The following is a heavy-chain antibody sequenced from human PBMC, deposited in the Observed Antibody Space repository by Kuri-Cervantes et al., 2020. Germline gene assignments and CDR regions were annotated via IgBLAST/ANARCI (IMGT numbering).Heavy chain of an antibody. D-gene: IGHD5-24*01. CDR3: AQTGDGYNYGGY. J-gene: IGHJ4*02. V-gene: IGHV3-30-3*01. Sequence: GESLKISCASSGFSFEDYAVSWVRQAPGKGLEWVAVISYDGSNKYYADSVKGRFTISRDNSKNTLYLQMNSLRAEDTAVYYCAQTGDGYNYGGYWGQGTLVTVSS. CDR1: GFSFEDYA. CDR2: ISYDGSNK.